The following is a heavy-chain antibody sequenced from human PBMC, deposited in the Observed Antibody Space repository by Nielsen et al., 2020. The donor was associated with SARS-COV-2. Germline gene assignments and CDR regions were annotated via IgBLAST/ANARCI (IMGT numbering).Heavy chain of an antibody. Sequence: GESLKISCAASGFTFSSYGMHWVRQAPGKGLEWVAVISYDGSNKYYADSVKGRFTTSRDNSKNTLYLQMNSLRAGDTAVYYCAKSHYGMDVWGQGTTVTVSS. CDR1: GFTFSSYG. V-gene: IGHV3-30*18. CDR2: ISYDGSNK. J-gene: IGHJ6*02. CDR3: AKSHYGMDV.